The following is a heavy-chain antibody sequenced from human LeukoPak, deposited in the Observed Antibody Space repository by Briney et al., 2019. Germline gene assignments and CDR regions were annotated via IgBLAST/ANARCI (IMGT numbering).Heavy chain of an antibody. D-gene: IGHD5-24*01. CDR1: GGSISSSSYY. Sequence: KSSETLSLTCTVSGGSISSSSYYWGWIRQPPGKGLEWIGSIYYSGSTYYNPSLKSRVTISVDTSKNQFSLKLSSVTAADTAVYYCARDGWLQWGGYCYYMDVWGKGTTVSVSS. CDR2: IYYSGST. V-gene: IGHV4-39*07. J-gene: IGHJ6*03. CDR3: ARDGWLQWGGYCYYMDV.